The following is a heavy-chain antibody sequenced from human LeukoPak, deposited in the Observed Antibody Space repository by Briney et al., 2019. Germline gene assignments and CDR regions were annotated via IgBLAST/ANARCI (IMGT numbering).Heavy chain of an antibody. V-gene: IGHV4-59*01. CDR3: ARVSSGSYFHYHYYYLIVG. CDR2: IYYIGSN. CDR1: CPSLTMYY. Sequence: PAQTVSLTHPLSCPSLTMYYWGWIRQPARRGLEWLGYIYYIGSNNYHPPLKAGATIPVNTPKNQFSLKLSSVTAAHTPVYSCARVSSGSYFHYHYYYLIVGWGKGTTVTISS. D-gene: IGHD1-26*01. J-gene: IGHJ6*03.